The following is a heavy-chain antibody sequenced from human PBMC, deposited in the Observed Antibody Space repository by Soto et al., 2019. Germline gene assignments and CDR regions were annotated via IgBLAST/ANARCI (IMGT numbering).Heavy chain of an antibody. J-gene: IGHJ6*02. CDR3: SRLVTETTVTTYYYYGMDV. D-gene: IGHD4-17*01. CDR2: ISPGDSDT. CDR1: FTSYW. V-gene: IGHV5-51*01. Sequence: FTSYWIGXVXQXXXXXLKSMGIISPGDSDTRYSPSFQGQVTISAYKSISTAYLQWSSLKASDTAMYYCSRLVTETTVTTYYYYGMDVWGQGTTVTVSS.